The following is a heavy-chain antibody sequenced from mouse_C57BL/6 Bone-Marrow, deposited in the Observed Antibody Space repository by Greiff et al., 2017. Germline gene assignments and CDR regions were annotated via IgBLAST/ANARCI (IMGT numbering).Heavy chain of an antibody. CDR2: INPNNGGT. V-gene: IGHV1-26*01. D-gene: IGHD3-1*01. Sequence: VQLQQSGPELVKPGASVKISCKASGYTFTDYYMNWVKQSHGKSLEWIGDINPNNGGTSYNQKFKGKATLTVDKSSSTAYMELRSLTSEDSAVYYCARSLDGWYFDVWGTGTTVTVSS. CDR3: ARSLDGWYFDV. CDR1: GYTFTDYY. J-gene: IGHJ1*03.